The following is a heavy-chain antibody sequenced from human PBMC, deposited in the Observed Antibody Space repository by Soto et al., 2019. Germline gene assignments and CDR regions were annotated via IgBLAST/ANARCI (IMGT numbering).Heavy chain of an antibody. D-gene: IGHD1-1*01. CDR3: ARTGDGHHDFLDY. J-gene: IGHJ4*02. V-gene: IGHV3-7*01. CDR1: GFTFSSYW. CDR2: INQDGNED. Sequence: GGSLRLSCGASGFTFSSYWMNWVRQAPGKGLEWVANINQDGNEDNLLDSVKGRFTISRDNAKNSLFLQMNSLRVDDTAVYYCARTGDGHHDFLDYWGQGALVTVSS.